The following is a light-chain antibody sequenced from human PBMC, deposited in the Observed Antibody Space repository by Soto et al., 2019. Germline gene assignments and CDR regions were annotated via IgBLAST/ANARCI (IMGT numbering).Light chain of an antibody. CDR3: QQYGSSPPYT. Sequence: EMVLTQSPGTLSLSPGERATLSCRASQSVSSSYLAWYQQKPGQAPRLLIYGASSRATGIPDRFSGSGSGTDFHLTISRLEPEDFAVYYCQQYGSSPPYTFGQGTKLEIK. V-gene: IGKV3-20*01. CDR1: QSVSSSY. J-gene: IGKJ2*01. CDR2: GAS.